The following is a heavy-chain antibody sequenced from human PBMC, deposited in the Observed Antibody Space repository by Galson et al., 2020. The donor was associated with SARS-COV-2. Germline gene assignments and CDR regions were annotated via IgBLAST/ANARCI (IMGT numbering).Heavy chain of an antibody. D-gene: IGHD3-22*01. J-gene: IGHJ4*02. CDR1: GFTLSKYG. Sequence: GGSLRLSCAASGFTLSKYGMSWVRQAPGKGLEWVSAITGNSGAIYYADSVKGRFTVSRDNSMNTLYLQMNSLRAEDTALYYCARGYHYAGDYWGQGTLVTVSS. V-gene: IGHV3-23*01. CDR2: ITGNSGAI. CDR3: ARGYHYAGDY.